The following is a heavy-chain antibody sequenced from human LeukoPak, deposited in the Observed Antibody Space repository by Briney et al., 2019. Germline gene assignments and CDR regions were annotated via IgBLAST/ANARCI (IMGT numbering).Heavy chain of an antibody. CDR3: ARERGYSYGYGDY. J-gene: IGHJ4*02. V-gene: IGHV3-21*01. Sequence: GGPLRLFCAASGFPYSILNVIWLRQATGKGRVGVSSFGRSSTYAYYADSVQGRVTIARDNAKNSLYLQMDSLRDGDTAVYYCARERGYSYGYGDYWSRGTLVTVSS. CDR2: FGRSSTYA. D-gene: IGHD5-18*01. CDR1: GFPYSILN.